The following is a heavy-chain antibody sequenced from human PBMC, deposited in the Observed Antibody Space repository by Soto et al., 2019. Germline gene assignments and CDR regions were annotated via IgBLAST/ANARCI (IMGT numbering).Heavy chain of an antibody. D-gene: IGHD3-3*01. CDR3: ARAGYDFWSGQTQFDY. J-gene: IGHJ4*02. CDR1: GYTFTSYG. V-gene: IGHV1-18*01. CDR2: ISAYNGNT. Sequence: ASVKVSCKASGYTFTSYGISLVRQAPGQGLEWMGWISAYNGNTNYAQKLQGRVTMTTDTSTSTAYMELRSLRSDDTAVYYCARAGYDFWSGQTQFDYWGQGTLVTVSS.